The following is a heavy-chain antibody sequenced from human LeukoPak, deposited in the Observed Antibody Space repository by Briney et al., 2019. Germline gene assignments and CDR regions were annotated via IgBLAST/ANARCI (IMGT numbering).Heavy chain of an antibody. Sequence: GGSLRLSSAASGVTFSSYAMSWVRQAPGKGLEWVSAISGSGGSTYYADSVKGRFTISRDNSKNTLYLQMNSLRAEDTAVYYCAKDRGGYSYGDFDYWGQGTLVTVSS. CDR2: ISGSGGST. V-gene: IGHV3-23*01. CDR3: AKDRGGYSYGDFDY. CDR1: GVTFSSYA. D-gene: IGHD5-18*01. J-gene: IGHJ4*02.